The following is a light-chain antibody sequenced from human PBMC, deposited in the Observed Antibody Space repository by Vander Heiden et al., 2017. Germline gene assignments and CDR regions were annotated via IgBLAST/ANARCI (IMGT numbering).Light chain of an antibody. V-gene: IGLV3-21*02. CDR1: SIGSKS. J-gene: IGLJ2*01. CDR3: QVWDSISDVGV. CDR2: DNR. Sequence: SYLLPQPSSLVVAPGQTATITCAGNSIGSKSVQWYQQRPGQAPVLVVDDNRDRPSGIPERISGSNSGNTATLTISRVEAGDEADYYCQVWDSISDVGVFGGGTKLTVL.